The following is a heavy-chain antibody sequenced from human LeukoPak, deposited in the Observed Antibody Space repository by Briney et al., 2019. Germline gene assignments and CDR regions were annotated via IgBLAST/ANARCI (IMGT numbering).Heavy chain of an antibody. CDR1: GGSIRSSYYY. D-gene: IGHD6-13*01. J-gene: IGHJ3*01. CDR3: ARRMGQQLGVDAFDV. CDR2: IYDSGST. Sequence: SETLSLTCTVSGGSIRSSYYYWGWIRQPPGKGLEWIGSIYDSGSTYYNPSLKSRVTISVDTSKNQFSLKLNSVTAADTAVYFCARRMGQQLGVDAFDVWGQGTLVTVSS. V-gene: IGHV4-39*01.